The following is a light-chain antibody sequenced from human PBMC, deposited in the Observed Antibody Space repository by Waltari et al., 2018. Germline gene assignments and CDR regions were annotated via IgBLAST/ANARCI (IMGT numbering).Light chain of an antibody. CDR3: QQSYTTPLT. Sequence: DIQVTQSPSSLSAPVGDRVTITCRTSQAINGYLNWYQQKPGKAPKILIYGASNLQSGVPSRFSGSGSGTDFTLTISSLQPEHFATYYCQQSYTTPLTFGGGTKVEIK. V-gene: IGKV1-39*01. CDR2: GAS. CDR1: QAINGY. J-gene: IGKJ4*01.